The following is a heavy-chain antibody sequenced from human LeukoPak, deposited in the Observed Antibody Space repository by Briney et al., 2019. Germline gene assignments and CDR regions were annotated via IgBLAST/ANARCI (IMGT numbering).Heavy chain of an antibody. CDR1: GGSISSYY. CDR2: INHSGST. D-gene: IGHD2-2*01. Sequence: SETLSLTCTVSGGSISSYYWSWIRQPPGKGLEWIGEINHSGSTNYNPSLKSRVTISVDTSKNQFSLKLSSVTAADTAVYYCARDGCSSTSCYYDYWGQGTLVTVSS. V-gene: IGHV4-34*01. J-gene: IGHJ4*02. CDR3: ARDGCSSTSCYYDY.